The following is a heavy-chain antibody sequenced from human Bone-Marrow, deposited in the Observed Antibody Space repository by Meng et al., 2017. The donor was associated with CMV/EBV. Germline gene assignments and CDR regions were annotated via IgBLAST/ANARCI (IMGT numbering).Heavy chain of an antibody. CDR1: GYTFTSYG. CDR3: ARDLNYDFWSGYYPLYYYYGMDV. CDR2: ISAYNGNT. J-gene: IGHJ6*02. D-gene: IGHD3-3*01. V-gene: IGHV1-18*01. Sequence: ASVKVSCKASGYTFTSYGISWVRQAPGQGLESMGWISAYNGNTNYAQKLQGRVTMTTDTSTSTAYMELRSLRSDDTAVYYCARDLNYDFWSGYYPLYYYYGMDVWGQGTTVTVSS.